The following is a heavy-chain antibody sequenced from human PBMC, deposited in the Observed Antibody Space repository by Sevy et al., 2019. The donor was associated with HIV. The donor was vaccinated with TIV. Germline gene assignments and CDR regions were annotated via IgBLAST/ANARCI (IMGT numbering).Heavy chain of an antibody. D-gene: IGHD2-2*01. V-gene: IGHV3-30*02. CDR3: AKVLRIVEIPAAIDYYYGMDV. J-gene: IGHJ6*02. CDR2: IRFDATIK. Sequence: GGSLRLSCAASGFTFSNYGMHWVRQAPGKGLEWVAFIRFDATIKYYRDSVKGQLTISRDNSKSTLYLQMNSLRAEDTAVYFCAKVLRIVEIPAAIDYYYGMDVWGQGTTVTVSS. CDR1: GFTFSNYG.